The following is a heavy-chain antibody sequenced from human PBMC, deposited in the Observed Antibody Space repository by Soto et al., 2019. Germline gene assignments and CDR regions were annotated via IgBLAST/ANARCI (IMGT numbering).Heavy chain of an antibody. CDR3: ARDNLTTNYYYYGMDV. D-gene: IGHD4-4*01. Sequence: GGSLRLSCAASGFTFSSYAMHWVRQAPGKGLEWVAVISYDGSNKYYADSVKGRFTISRDNSKNTLYLQMNSLRAEDTAVYYCARDNLTTNYYYYGMDVWGQGTTVTVSS. J-gene: IGHJ6*02. CDR1: GFTFSSYA. CDR2: ISYDGSNK. V-gene: IGHV3-30-3*01.